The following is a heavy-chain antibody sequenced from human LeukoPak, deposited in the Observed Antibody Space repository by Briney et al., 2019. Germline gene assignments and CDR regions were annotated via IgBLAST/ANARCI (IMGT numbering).Heavy chain of an antibody. Sequence: GGSLRLSCRGSGFTFSSYDMSWVRQAPGKGLEWVPSISGDAVSKYYAESVRGRFTISRDNSKDTLYLQMNSLRAEDTALYFCTKDRHSSGWPNWFDPWGQGSLVIVSS. V-gene: IGHV3-23*01. CDR2: ISGDAVSK. CDR3: TKDRHSSGWPNWFDP. J-gene: IGHJ5*02. CDR1: GFTFSSYD. D-gene: IGHD6-19*01.